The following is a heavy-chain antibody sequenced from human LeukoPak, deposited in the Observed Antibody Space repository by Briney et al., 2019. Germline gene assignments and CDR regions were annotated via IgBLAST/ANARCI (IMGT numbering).Heavy chain of an antibody. J-gene: IGHJ4*02. V-gene: IGHV3-21*01. CDR3: ARVGVSATNTPAFDY. Sequence: GGSLRLSCAASGFTFSDYWMTWVRQAPGKGLEWVSSITAGSSYIDYTPSVEGRFTISRDNSKNSLFLHMNSLRAEDTALYYCARVGVSATNTPAFDYWGQGTLVTVSS. D-gene: IGHD2-15*01. CDR2: ITAGSSYI. CDR1: GFTFSDYW.